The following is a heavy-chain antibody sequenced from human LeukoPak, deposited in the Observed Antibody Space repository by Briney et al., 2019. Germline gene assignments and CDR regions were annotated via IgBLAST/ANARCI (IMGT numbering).Heavy chain of an antibody. CDR1: GFTFNSYG. D-gene: IGHD3-22*01. J-gene: IGHJ5*01. CDR2: ITYDGSTR. CDR3: ARVRRYSQYESSGYYADS. Sequence: GGSLRLSCVGSGFTFNSYGMHWVRQAPGKCLQWVAAITYDGSTRYHADSVNGRFTISRDNSKDTLYLQMNSLKIEDTATYYCARVRRYSQYESSGYYADSWGQGTLVTVSS. V-gene: IGHV3-30*03.